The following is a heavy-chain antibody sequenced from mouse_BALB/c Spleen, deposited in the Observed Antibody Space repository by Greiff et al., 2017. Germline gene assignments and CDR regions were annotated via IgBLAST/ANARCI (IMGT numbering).Heavy chain of an antibody. Sequence: EVKLVESGGDLVKPGGSLKLSCAASGFTFSSYGMSWVRQTPDKRLEWVATISSGGSYTYYPDSVKGRFTISRDNAKNTLYLQMSSLKSEDTAMYYCARRERYDGDYYAMDYWGQGTSVTVSS. CDR2: ISSGGSYT. D-gene: IGHD2-14*01. J-gene: IGHJ4*01. CDR1: GFTFSSYG. CDR3: ARRERYDGDYYAMDY. V-gene: IGHV5-6*02.